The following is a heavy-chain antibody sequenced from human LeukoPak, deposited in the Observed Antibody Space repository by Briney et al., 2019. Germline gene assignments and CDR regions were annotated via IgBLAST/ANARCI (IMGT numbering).Heavy chain of an antibody. CDR3: ARDRGATLYYYGMDV. V-gene: IGHV3-48*04. Sequence: GGSLRLSCTASGFTFGDYAMSWFRQAPGKGLEWVSYISSSSSTIYYADSVKGRFTISRDNAKNSLYLQMNSLRAEDTAVYYCARDRGATLYYYGMDVWGQGTTVTVSS. CDR1: GFTFGDYA. D-gene: IGHD1-26*01. J-gene: IGHJ6*02. CDR2: ISSSSSTI.